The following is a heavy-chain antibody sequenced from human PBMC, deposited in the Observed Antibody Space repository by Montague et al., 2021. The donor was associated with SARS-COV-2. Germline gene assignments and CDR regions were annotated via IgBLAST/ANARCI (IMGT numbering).Heavy chain of an antibody. D-gene: IGHD1-14*01. CDR1: GFSVSSHIAA. CDR2: TYYRSKWYN. J-gene: IGHJ4*02. CDR3: TQERGPGRTTWHYFDY. Sequence: CAISGFSVSSHIAAWNWIRQSPSRGLEWLGRTYYRSKWYNDYAVSVRSRITISPDTSKNQFSLQLNSVTPEDTAVYYCTQERGPGRTTWHYFDYWGQGTLVTVSS. V-gene: IGHV6-1*01.